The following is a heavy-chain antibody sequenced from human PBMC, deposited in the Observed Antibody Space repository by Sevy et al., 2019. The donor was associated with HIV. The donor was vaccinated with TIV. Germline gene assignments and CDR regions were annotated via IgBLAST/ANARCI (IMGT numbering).Heavy chain of an antibody. CDR1: GYTLTKLS. CDR2: FDPEDGER. V-gene: IGHV1-24*01. J-gene: IGHJ4*02. CDR3: ATTKDYYENSGDPFDF. Sequence: ASVKVSCKVSGYTLTKLSIHWVRQAPGKGLEWMGSFDPEDGERVYAQKFQERVTLTEDTSTETANMELSSLNSEDTAIYDCATTKDYYENSGDPFDFWGQGTLVTVSS. D-gene: IGHD3-22*01.